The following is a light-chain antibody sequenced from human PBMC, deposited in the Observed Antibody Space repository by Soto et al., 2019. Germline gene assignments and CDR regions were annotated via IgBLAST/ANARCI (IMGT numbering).Light chain of an antibody. CDR1: QTVSSN. J-gene: IGKJ2*01. Sequence: EIVMTQSPATLSVSPGERATLSCRASQTVSSNLAWYQQKPGQAPRLLIYDASTRATGIPVRFRGSGSGTEFTLTISSLQSEDSAVYYCQQSYSTPMYTFGQGTKLEIK. CDR3: QQSYSTPMYT. V-gene: IGKV3-15*01. CDR2: DAS.